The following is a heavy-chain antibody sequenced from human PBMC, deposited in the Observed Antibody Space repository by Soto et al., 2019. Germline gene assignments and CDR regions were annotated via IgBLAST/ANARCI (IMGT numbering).Heavy chain of an antibody. D-gene: IGHD3-16*01. CDR1: GFSVSDYY. V-gene: IGHV3-11*06. J-gene: IGHJ6*02. CDR3: AKVGGRDGNLKSSLEV. CDR2: ISNSVIYA. Sequence: PGGSLRLSCAASGFSVSDYYMSWIRQAPGKGLEWVSYISNSVIYANYADSVKGRFTISRDSAKNSLYLQMSSLSPEDTAVYYCAKVGGRDGNLKSSLEVWGQGPAVTV.